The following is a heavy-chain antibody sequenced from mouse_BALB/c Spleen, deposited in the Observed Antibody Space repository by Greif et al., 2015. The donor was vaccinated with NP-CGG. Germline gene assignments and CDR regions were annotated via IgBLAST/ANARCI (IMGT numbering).Heavy chain of an antibody. D-gene: IGHD2-14*01. J-gene: IGHJ4*01. Sequence: VMLVESGPGLVAPSQSLSITCTVSGFSLTSYDISWIRQPPGKGLEWLGVIWTGGGTNYNSAFMSRLSISKDSSKSQVFLKMNSLQTDDTAIYYCVRVPSYYRSPYYAMDYWGQGTSVTVSS. CDR2: IWTGGGT. CDR3: VRVPSYYRSPYYAMDY. V-gene: IGHV2-9-2*01. CDR1: GFSLTSYD.